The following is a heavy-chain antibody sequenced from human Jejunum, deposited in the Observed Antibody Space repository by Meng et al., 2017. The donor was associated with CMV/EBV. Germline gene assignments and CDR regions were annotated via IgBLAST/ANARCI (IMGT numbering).Heavy chain of an antibody. CDR3: ASHTHYAGNPPGTHNC. CDR1: FTFSNSV. CDR2: AHTGGLTT. J-gene: IGHJ4*02. Sequence: FTFSNSVMTGVRQAPGKGLEWVSTAHTGGLTTYYANSVRGRFTISRDNSRNTLYLQMNSLRPDDTATYYCASHTHYAGNPPGTHNCWGQGTLVTVSS. D-gene: IGHD1-14*01. V-gene: IGHV3-23*01.